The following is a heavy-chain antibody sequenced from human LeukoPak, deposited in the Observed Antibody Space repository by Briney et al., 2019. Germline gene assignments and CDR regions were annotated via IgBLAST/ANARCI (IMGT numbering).Heavy chain of an antibody. CDR3: ARRQLIAGHFDY. Sequence: SETLSLTCTVSGGSISSSSYYWGWIRQPPGKGLEWIGSIYYSGSTYYNPSLKSRVTISVDTSKNQFSLKLSSVTAADTAAYYCARRQLIAGHFDYWGQGTLVTVSS. V-gene: IGHV4-39*01. CDR2: IYYSGST. D-gene: IGHD6-13*01. CDR1: GGSISSSSYY. J-gene: IGHJ4*02.